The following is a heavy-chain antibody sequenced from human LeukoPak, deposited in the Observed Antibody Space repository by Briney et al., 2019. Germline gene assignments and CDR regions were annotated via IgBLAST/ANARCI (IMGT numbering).Heavy chain of an antibody. Sequence: PSETLSLTCTVSGGSISSYYWSWIRQPPGKGLEWIGYIYYSGSTNYNPSLKSRVTISVDTSKNQFSLKLSSVTAADTAVYYCARELVRGVIISDYWGQGTLVTVSS. J-gene: IGHJ4*02. V-gene: IGHV4-59*01. D-gene: IGHD3-10*01. CDR2: IYYSGST. CDR1: GGSISSYY. CDR3: ARELVRGVIISDY.